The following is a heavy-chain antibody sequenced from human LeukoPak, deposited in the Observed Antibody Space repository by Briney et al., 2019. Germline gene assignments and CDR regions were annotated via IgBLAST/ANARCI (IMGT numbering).Heavy chain of an antibody. J-gene: IGHJ4*02. Sequence: PGGSLRLSCAASGFTFSSYWMSWVRQAPGKGLEWVANIKQDETEKNYVDSVKGRFTISRDNAKNSLYLQMNSLRAEDTAVYYCARGGVRAARDYWGQGTLVTVSS. CDR1: GFTFSSYW. D-gene: IGHD6-6*01. CDR3: ARGGVRAARDY. CDR2: IKQDETEK. V-gene: IGHV3-7*01.